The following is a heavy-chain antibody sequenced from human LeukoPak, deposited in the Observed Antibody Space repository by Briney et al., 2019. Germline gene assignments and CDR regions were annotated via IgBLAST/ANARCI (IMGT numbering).Heavy chain of an antibody. CDR2: IYYSGST. V-gene: IGHV4-61*01. J-gene: IGHJ3*02. D-gene: IGHD3-10*01. Sequence: SETLSLTCTVPGGSVSSGTYYWSWIRQPPGEGLEWIGYIYYSGSTNYNPSLKSRVTISVDTSKNQFSLKLSSVTAADTAVYYCARVEWFGELSPFDIWGQGTMVTVSS. CDR3: ARVEWFGELSPFDI. CDR1: GGSVSSGTYY.